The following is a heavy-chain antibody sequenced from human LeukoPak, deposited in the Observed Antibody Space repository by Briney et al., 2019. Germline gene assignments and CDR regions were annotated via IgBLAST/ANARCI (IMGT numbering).Heavy chain of an antibody. V-gene: IGHV3-20*04. Sequence: GGSLRLSCAASGFTFDDYGMSWVRQAPGKGLEWVSGINWNGGSTGYADSVKSRFTTCRDTAKNSQYLQMSSLRAETTALYYCARGGSTSVVPAAMSWFDPWGQGTLVTVSS. J-gene: IGHJ5*02. CDR3: ARGGSTSVVPAAMSWFDP. D-gene: IGHD2-2*01. CDR2: INWNGGST. CDR1: GFTFDDYG.